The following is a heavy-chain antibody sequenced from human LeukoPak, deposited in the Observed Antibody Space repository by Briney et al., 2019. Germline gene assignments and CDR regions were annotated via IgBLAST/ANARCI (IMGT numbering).Heavy chain of an antibody. V-gene: IGHV1-2*02. CDR2: INPNNGGT. D-gene: IGHD3-9*01. CDR3: SRGDKNSYILTGYSKNCFAP. Sequence: GASVKVSCKTSGYTFTDYNMHWVRQAPGQGLEWMGWINPNNGGTNYTEKFQGRVTMTRDTSISTAYMELSRLRSDDTAVYHCSRGDKNSYILTGYSKNCFAPGAEGPLATVSS. J-gene: IGHJ5*02. CDR1: GYTFTDYN.